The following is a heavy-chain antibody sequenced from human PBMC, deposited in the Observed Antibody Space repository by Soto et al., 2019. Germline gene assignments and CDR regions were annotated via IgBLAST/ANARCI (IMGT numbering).Heavy chain of an antibody. CDR2: IYPDDSET. Sequence: GESLKISCTGSGYGFAGYWIVWVRQMPGEGLKWMGMIYPDDSETRYSPSFQGQVTMSADKSTNTVYLEWDSLKASDTAIYYCARYNSPSLVGNRFDPWGQGALVTVSS. CDR1: GYGFAGYW. CDR3: ARYNSPSLVGNRFDP. V-gene: IGHV5-51*01. D-gene: IGHD3-22*01. J-gene: IGHJ5*02.